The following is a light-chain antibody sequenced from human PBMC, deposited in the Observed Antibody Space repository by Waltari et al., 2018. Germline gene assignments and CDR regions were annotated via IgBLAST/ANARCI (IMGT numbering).Light chain of an antibody. CDR3: QQYNNWPPYT. Sequence: EIVMTQSPDTLSVSPGERATLSCRASQSVASYVAGYQQRPGQSPRLVIYGSSSRAPGIPARFSGSGSGTQFTLTIASLQSEDFAVYYCQQYNNWPPYTFGQGTKLEIK. CDR1: QSVASY. V-gene: IGKV3-15*01. J-gene: IGKJ2*01. CDR2: GSS.